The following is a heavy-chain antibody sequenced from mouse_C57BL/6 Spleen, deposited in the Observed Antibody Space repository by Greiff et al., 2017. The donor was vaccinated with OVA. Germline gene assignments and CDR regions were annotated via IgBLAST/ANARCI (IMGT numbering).Heavy chain of an antibody. CDR2: IHPNSGST. J-gene: IGHJ1*03. V-gene: IGHV1-64*01. CDR1: GYTFTSYW. CDR3: ARKGTTVVEGYFDV. Sequence: QVQLQQPGAELVKPGASVKLSCKASGYTFTSYWMHWVKQRPGQGLEWIGMIHPNSGSTNYNEKFKSKATLTVDKSSSTAYMQLSSLISEDSAVYYCARKGTTVVEGYFDVWGTGTTVTVSS. D-gene: IGHD1-1*01.